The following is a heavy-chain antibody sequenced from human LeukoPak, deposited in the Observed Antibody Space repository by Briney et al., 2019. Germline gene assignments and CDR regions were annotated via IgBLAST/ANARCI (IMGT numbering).Heavy chain of an antibody. V-gene: IGHV4-59*08. D-gene: IGHD6-19*01. J-gene: IGHJ3*02. Sequence: SETLSLTCTVSGGPISSHYWSWIRQPPGKGLEWIGYIYYSGSTNYNPSLKSRVTISVDTSKNQFSLKLSSVTAADTAVYYCARRTIAVGDAFDIWGQGTMVTVSS. CDR2: IYYSGST. CDR3: ARRTIAVGDAFDI. CDR1: GGPISSHY.